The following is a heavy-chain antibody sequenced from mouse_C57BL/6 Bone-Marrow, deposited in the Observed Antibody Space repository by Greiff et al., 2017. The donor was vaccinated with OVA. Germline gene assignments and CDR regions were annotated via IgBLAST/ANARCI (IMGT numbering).Heavy chain of an antibody. CDR1: GFTFSDYG. CDR2: ISNLAYSI. V-gene: IGHV5-15*04. D-gene: IGHD1-1*01. J-gene: IGHJ1*03. CDR3: ARRYYGGGYFDV. Sequence: EVKLPESGGGLVQPGGSLKLSCAASGFTFSDYGMAWVRQAPRKGPEWVAFISNLAYSIYYADTVTGRFTIARENAKNTLYLEMSSLRSEDTARYYWARRYYGGGYFDVWGTGTSVTVSS.